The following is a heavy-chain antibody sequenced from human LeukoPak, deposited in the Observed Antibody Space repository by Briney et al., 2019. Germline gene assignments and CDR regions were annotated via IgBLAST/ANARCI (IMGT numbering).Heavy chain of an antibody. CDR2: ISYDGSNK. J-gene: IGHJ4*02. CDR3: AKDNPPWED. CDR1: GFTVSTNC. Sequence: GGSLRLSCAASGFTVSTNCMTWVRQAPGKGLEWVAVISYDGSNKYYADSVKGRFTISRDNSKNTLYLQMNSLRAEDTAVYYCAKDNPPWEDWGQGTLVTVSS. D-gene: IGHD1-26*01. V-gene: IGHV3-30*18.